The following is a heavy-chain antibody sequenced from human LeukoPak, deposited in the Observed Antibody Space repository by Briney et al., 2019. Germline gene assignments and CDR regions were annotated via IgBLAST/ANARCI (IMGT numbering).Heavy chain of an antibody. CDR3: ARHWLYYYYMDV. J-gene: IGHJ6*03. D-gene: IGHD5-12*01. CDR2: INHSGST. CDR1: GGSFSGYY. Sequence: SETLSLTCAVYGGSFSGYYWSWIRQPPGKGLEWIGEINHSGSTNYNPSRKSRVTISVDTSKNQFSLKLSSVTAADTAVYYCARHWLYYYYMDVWGKGTTVTIS. V-gene: IGHV4-34*01.